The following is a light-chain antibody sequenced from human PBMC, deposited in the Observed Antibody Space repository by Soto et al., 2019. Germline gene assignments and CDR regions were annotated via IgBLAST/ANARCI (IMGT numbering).Light chain of an antibody. CDR1: QSVNINY. CDR2: GAS. V-gene: IGKV3-20*01. CDR3: QQYGNPPRT. Sequence: EIVLTQSPGTLSLYPGERATLSCRASQSVNINYLAWYPQKPGQAPRLLIFGASTRATGIPDRFSGSGSGTDFTLTISRLEPEDFALYYCQQYGNPPRTFGQGTNVEIK. J-gene: IGKJ1*01.